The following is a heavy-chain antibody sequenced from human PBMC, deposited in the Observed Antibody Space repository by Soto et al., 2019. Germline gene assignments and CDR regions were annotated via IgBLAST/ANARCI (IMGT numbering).Heavy chain of an antibody. CDR1: GYSFTSYW. J-gene: IGHJ4*02. CDR2: IYPGDSDT. V-gene: IGHV5-51*01. CDR3: ARRDLLGYSYGYEYYFDY. Sequence: GESLKISCKGSGYSFTSYWIGWVRQMPGKGLEWMGIIYPGDSDTRYSPSFQGQVTISADKSISTAYLQWSSLKASDTAMYYCARRDLLGYSYGYEYYFDYWGQGTLVTVSS. D-gene: IGHD5-18*01.